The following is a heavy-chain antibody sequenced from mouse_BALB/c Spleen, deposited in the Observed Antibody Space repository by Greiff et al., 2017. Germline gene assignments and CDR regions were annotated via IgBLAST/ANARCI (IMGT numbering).Heavy chain of an antibody. Sequence: QVQLQQPGAELVRPGASVKLSCKASGYTFTSYWINWVKQRPGQGLEWIGNIYPSDSYTNYNQKFKDKATLTVDKSSSTAYMQLSSPTSEDSAVYYCTRSRGNGAMDYWGQGTSVTVSS. CDR3: TRSRGNGAMDY. D-gene: IGHD2-1*01. CDR1: GYTFTSYW. J-gene: IGHJ4*01. CDR2: IYPSDSYT. V-gene: IGHV1-69*02.